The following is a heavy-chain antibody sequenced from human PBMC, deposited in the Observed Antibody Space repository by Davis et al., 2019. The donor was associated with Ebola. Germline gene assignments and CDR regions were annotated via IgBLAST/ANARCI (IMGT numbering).Heavy chain of an antibody. D-gene: IGHD3-22*01. CDR1: GFTFSDYY. Sequence: PGGSLRLSCAASGFTFSDYYMSWIRQAPGKGLEWVSYISSSGSTIYYADSVKGRFTISRDNAKNSLYLQMNSLRAEDTAVYYCARDLPYYYDSSGHQATAFDIWGQGTMVTVSS. V-gene: IGHV3-11*01. J-gene: IGHJ3*02. CDR3: ARDLPYYYDSSGHQATAFDI. CDR2: ISSSGSTI.